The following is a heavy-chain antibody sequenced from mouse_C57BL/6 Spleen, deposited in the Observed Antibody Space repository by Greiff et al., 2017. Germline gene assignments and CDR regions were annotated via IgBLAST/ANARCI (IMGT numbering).Heavy chain of an antibody. J-gene: IGHJ4*01. CDR2: IDPETGGT. V-gene: IGHV1-15*01. CDR3: TSTRVTTLYYAMDY. CDR1: GYTFTDYA. D-gene: IGHD2-2*01. Sequence: VQLQQSGAELVRPGASVTLSCKASGYTFTDYAMHWVKQTPVHGLEWIGAIDPETGGTAYNQKFKGKAILTADKSSSTAYMELRSLTSEDSAVDYCTSTRVTTLYYAMDYWGQGTSVTVSS.